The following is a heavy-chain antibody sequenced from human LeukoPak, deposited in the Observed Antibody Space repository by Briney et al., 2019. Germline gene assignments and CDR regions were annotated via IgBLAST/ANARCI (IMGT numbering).Heavy chain of an antibody. Sequence: ASVTVSFKASGYTFTSYYMHWVRQPPGQGLEWMGIINPSGGSTSYAQKFQGRVTMTRDTSTSTVYMELSSLRSEDTAVYYCARGIGSDAFDIWGQGTMVTVSS. J-gene: IGHJ3*02. CDR1: GYTFTSYY. V-gene: IGHV1-46*01. D-gene: IGHD6-13*01. CDR3: ARGIGSDAFDI. CDR2: INPSGGST.